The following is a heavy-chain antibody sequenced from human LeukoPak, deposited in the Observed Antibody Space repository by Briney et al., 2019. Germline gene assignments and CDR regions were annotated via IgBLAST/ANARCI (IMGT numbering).Heavy chain of an antibody. V-gene: IGHV3-23*01. J-gene: IGHJ4*02. CDR1: GFTFSSYA. D-gene: IGHD5-24*01. CDR3: ATDLLDAYNSGLYFDY. Sequence: GGSLRLSCAASGFTFSSYAMSWVRQAPGKGLEWVSAISGSGGSTYYADSVKGRFTISRDISKNTLYLQMNSLRAEDTAVYCCATDLLDAYNSGLYFDYWGQGTLVTVSS. CDR2: ISGSGGST.